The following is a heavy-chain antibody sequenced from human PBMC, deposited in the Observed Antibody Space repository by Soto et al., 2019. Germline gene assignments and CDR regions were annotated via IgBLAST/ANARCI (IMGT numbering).Heavy chain of an antibody. CDR3: AKSRDAYNFYFYYGMDV. V-gene: IGHV3-30*18. D-gene: IGHD1-1*01. CDR2: ISYDGSNK. CDR1: GFTFSSYG. Sequence: AGGSLRLSCAASGFTFSSYGMHWVRQAPGKGLEWVAVISYDGSNKYYADSVKGRFTISRDNSKNTLYLQVSSLRAEDTAVYYCAKSRDAYNFYFYYGMDVWGQGTSVTVSS. J-gene: IGHJ6*02.